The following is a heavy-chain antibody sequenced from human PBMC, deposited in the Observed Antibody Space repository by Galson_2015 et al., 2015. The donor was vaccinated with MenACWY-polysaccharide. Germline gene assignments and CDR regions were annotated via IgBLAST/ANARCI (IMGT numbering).Heavy chain of an antibody. D-gene: IGHD1-26*01. CDR3: ARVEKYSGSFYILY. CDR1: DSSIRSGYF. J-gene: IGHJ4*02. V-gene: IGHV4-38-2*01. Sequence: TLSLTCAVSDSSIRSGYFWGWIRQPPGKGLEWIASIFHSGTTYYNPSLKSRVAISVDTSKNQFSLKLSSVTAADTAVYYCARVEKYSGSFYILYWGQGTLVTVSS. CDR2: IFHSGTT.